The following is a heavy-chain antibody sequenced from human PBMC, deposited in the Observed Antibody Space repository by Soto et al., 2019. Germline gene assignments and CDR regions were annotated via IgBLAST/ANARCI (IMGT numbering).Heavy chain of an antibody. J-gene: IGHJ6*02. D-gene: IGHD2-15*01. Sequence: GGSLRLSCAASGFTFSSYGMHWVRQAPGKGLEWVAVIWYDGSNKYYADSVKGRFTISRDNSKNTLYLQMNSLRAEDTAVYYCARDEEDIVVVVAATGQSGHYYGMDVWGQGTTVTLSS. V-gene: IGHV3-33*01. CDR3: ARDEEDIVVVVAATGQSGHYYGMDV. CDR1: GFTFSSYG. CDR2: IWYDGSNK.